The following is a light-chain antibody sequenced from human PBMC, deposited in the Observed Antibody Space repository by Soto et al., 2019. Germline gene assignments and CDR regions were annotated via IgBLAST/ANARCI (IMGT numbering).Light chain of an antibody. Sequence: DIQMTQSPSTLSASVGDRVTITCRASQSISSSLAWYQQRPGKSPNLRIHTASTLNSGVPSRFIGSRSGTEFTLTISSLQPDDFAAYLGEHYDFNSGLTFGGGTKVEI. V-gene: IGKV1-5*03. CDR2: TAS. CDR3: EHYDFNSGLT. CDR1: QSISSS. J-gene: IGKJ4*01.